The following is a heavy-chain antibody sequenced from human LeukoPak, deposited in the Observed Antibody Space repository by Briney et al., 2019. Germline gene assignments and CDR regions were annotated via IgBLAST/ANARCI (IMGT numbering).Heavy chain of an antibody. CDR1: GDSVSSNNAA. CDR3: ARDVNGAFTRSWFDP. J-gene: IGHJ5*02. Sequence: LSQTLSLTCAISGDSVSSNNAARVWIRQSPSRGLEWLGRTYYRSKWYHDYAVSVKSRISFNPDTSKNQFFLQLNSVTPEDTAVYYCARDVNGAFTRSWFDPWGQGTRVTVS. D-gene: IGHD4-17*01. V-gene: IGHV6-1*01. CDR2: TYYRSKWYH.